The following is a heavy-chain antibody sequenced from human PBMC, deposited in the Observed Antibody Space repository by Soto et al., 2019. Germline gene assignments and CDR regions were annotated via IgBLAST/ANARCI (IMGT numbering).Heavy chain of an antibody. J-gene: IGHJ4*02. CDR2: INTDESST. CDR1: GFTFTNYW. D-gene: IGHD3-10*01. V-gene: IGHV3-74*03. Sequence: GGSLRLSCAASGFTFTNYWMHWVRQAPGKGLVWVPRINTDESSTEYADSVKGRLTISRDNAKNTLYLQMTSLGADDTAVYYCTRVGYGSGKDFDYWGQGTLVTVSS. CDR3: TRVGYGSGKDFDY.